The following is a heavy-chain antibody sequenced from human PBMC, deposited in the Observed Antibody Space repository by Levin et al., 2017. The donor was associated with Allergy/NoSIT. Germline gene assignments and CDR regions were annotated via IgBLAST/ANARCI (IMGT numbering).Heavy chain of an antibody. Sequence: GESLKISCKASGYSFTGHYMYWVRQAPGQGLEWMGWINPNSGGTNYAQKFKGWVTMTRDTSTNTLYMELRRLKSDDTAVYYCAREGSNDPYYFYGLDVWGQGTTVTVSS. CDR3: AREGSNDPYYFYGLDV. D-gene: IGHD3-10*01. CDR1: GYSFTGHY. V-gene: IGHV1-2*04. CDR2: INPNSGGT. J-gene: IGHJ6*02.